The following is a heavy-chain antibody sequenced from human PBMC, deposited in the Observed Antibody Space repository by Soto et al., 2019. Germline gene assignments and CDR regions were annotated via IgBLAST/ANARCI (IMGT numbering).Heavy chain of an antibody. CDR1: GGSISSFNYF. V-gene: IGHV4-39*01. J-gene: IGHJ5*02. D-gene: IGHD2-15*01. Sequence: QLQLQESGPGLVKPSETLSLTCTVSGGSISSFNYFWGWIRQPPGKGLEWIGSLYYSGNTYYNPSLQSRVTITVDTSKKQCTPTPRSVTAADTAVYYCARGGGSTFNWFDPWGQGTLVTVSP. CDR3: ARGGGSTFNWFDP. CDR2: LYYSGNT.